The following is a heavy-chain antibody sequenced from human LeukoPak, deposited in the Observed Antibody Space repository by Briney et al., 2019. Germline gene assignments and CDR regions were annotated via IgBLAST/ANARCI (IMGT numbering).Heavy chain of an antibody. CDR1: GYTFTSYG. CDR3: ATQGGGLRSLDYYYYGMDV. V-gene: IGHV1-18*01. D-gene: IGHD4-17*01. CDR2: ISAYNGNT. Sequence: GASVKVSCKASGYTFTSYGISWVRQAPGQGLEWMGWISAYNGNTNYAQKLQGRVTMTTDTSTSTAYMELRSLRSDDTAVYYCATQGGGLRSLDYYYYGMDVWGQGTTVTVSS. J-gene: IGHJ6*02.